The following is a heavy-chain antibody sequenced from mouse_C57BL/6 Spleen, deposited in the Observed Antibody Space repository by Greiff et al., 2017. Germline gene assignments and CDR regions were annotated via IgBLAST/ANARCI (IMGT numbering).Heavy chain of an antibody. CDR3: TRERDYGRGAMDY. V-gene: IGHV5-9-1*02. J-gene: IGHJ4*01. Sequence: EVQLVESGAGLVKPGGSLKLSCAASGFTFSSYAMSWVRQTPEKRLEWVAYISSGGDYIYYADTVKGRFTISRDNARNTLYLQMSSLKSEDTAMYYCTRERDYGRGAMDYWGQGTSVTVSS. CDR2: ISSGGDYI. D-gene: IGHD2-4*01. CDR1: GFTFSSYA.